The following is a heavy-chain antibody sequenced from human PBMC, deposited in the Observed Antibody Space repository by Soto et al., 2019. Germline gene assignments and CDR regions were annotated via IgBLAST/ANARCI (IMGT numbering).Heavy chain of an antibody. J-gene: IGHJ6*03. V-gene: IGHV3-13*01. D-gene: IGHD3-10*01. CDR3: ARARYYYGSGSYSPYYYYYMDV. CDR2: IGTAGDT. Sequence: GGSLRLSCAASGFTFSSYDMHWVRQATGKGLEWVSAIGTAGDTYYPGSVKGRFTISRENAKNSLYLQMNSLRAGDTAVYYCARARYYYGSGSYSPYYYYYMDVWGKGTTVTVSS. CDR1: GFTFSSYD.